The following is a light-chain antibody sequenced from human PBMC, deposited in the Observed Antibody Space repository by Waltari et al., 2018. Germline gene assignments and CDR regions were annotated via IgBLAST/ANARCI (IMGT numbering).Light chain of an antibody. J-gene: IGKJ4*01. CDR3: QKYDRAPFT. CDR1: QAISDY. V-gene: IGKV1-27*01. CDR2: SAS. Sequence: DIQMTQSPSFLSASVRDTVTITCRASQAISDYLAWYQQQAGKTPRLLMFSASTLQSGVPSRFSGSGSGTDFSLTISNLQPEDVATYFCQKYDRAPFTFGSGTKIDVK.